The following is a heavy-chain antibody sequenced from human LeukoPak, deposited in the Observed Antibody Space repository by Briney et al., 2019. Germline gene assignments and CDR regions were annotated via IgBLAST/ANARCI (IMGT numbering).Heavy chain of an antibody. V-gene: IGHV5-51*01. CDR1: GYSFTSYW. J-gene: IGHJ4*02. D-gene: IGHD5-18*01. CDR2: IYPDDSNT. CDR3: ARWAGSYGHTYYFDY. Sequence: GESLKISCKGSGYSFTSYWIGWVRQMPGQGLEWMGIIYPDDSNTIYGPSFQGQVTISADKSISTAYLQWSSLKASDTAMYYCARWAGSYGHTYYFDYWGQGTLVAVSS.